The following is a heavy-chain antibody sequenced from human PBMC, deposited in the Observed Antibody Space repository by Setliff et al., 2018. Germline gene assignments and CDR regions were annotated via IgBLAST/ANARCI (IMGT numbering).Heavy chain of an antibody. CDR3: ARGSEFYYGSGTIDS. CDR1: GGPTIGYY. CDR2: IHPWGGSSEST. Sequence: SETLSLTCAVSGGPTIGYYWTWIRQAPGKGLEWIGYIHPWGGSSESTNYSPSLKSRVTISLDTSKNQFSLKLSSVTAADTAVYYCARGSEFYYGSGTIDSWGQGTLVTVSS. J-gene: IGHJ4*02. D-gene: IGHD3-10*01. V-gene: IGHV4-59*08.